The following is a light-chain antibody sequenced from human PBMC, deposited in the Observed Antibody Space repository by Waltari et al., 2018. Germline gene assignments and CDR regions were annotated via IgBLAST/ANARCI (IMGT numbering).Light chain of an antibody. CDR2: EVN. CDR3: CSYAGSYTLL. J-gene: IGLJ2*01. CDR1: SSDIGGYNY. Sequence: QAALTQPRSVSGSPGQSVTIPCTGTSSDIGGYNYVSWYQQHPGTAPKLLIFEVNKRPSGVSARFSGSKSGNTASLTISGLQAEDEADYYCCSYAGSYTLLFGGGTRLTVL. V-gene: IGLV2-11*01.